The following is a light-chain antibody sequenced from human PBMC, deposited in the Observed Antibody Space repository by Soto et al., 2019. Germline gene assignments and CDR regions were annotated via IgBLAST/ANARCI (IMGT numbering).Light chain of an antibody. CDR3: QQTYTSSPVT. J-gene: IGKJ4*01. Sequence: DIPMTQSPSSLSASVGDRVTITCRASQIINSYLNWYQQKPGKAPKLLIYAATFLQNGVPSRFSGSGSGTDFTLTISSLQPEDFATYYCQQTYTSSPVTFGGGTKVEIE. V-gene: IGKV1-39*01. CDR2: AAT. CDR1: QIINSY.